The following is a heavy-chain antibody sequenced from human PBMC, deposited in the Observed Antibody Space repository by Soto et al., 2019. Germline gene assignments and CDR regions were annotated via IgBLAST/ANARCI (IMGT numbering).Heavy chain of an antibody. V-gene: IGHV3-21*04. CDR1: EFTFSNYV. CDR3: AKVSILTESYHYYAMDV. CDR2: ISRRSSST. D-gene: IGHD3-9*01. Sequence: GGSLRLSCVASEFTFSNYVMNWVRQAPGKGLEWVASISRRSSSTDYADSVKGRLTISRDNAKNTLFLQMNSLRAEDTAIYYCAKVSILTESYHYYAMDVWGQGTTVTVSS. J-gene: IGHJ6*02.